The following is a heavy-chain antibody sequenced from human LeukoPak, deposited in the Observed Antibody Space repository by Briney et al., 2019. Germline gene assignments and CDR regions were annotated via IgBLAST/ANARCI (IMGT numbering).Heavy chain of an antibody. CDR2: TIPIFGTA. CDR3: ASVPGYCSSTSCYREDY. CDR1: GGTFSSYA. Sequence: ASVKVSCKASGGTFSSYAISWVRQAPGQGLEWMGGTIPIFGTANYAQKFQGRVTITADESTSTAYMELSSLRSEDTAVYYCASVPGYCSSTSCYREDYWGQGTLVTVSS. D-gene: IGHD2-2*03. V-gene: IGHV1-69*13. J-gene: IGHJ4*02.